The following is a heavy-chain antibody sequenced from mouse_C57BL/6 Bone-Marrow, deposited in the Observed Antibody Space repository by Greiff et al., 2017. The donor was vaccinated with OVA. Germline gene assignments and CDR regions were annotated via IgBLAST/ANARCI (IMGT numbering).Heavy chain of an antibody. D-gene: IGHD1-1*01. V-gene: IGHV14-2*01. CDR3: ARHYYGSYTYYAMDY. J-gene: IGHJ4*01. Sequence: DVQLQESGAELVKPGASVKLSCTASGFNIKDYYMHWVKQRTEQGLEWIGRIDPEDGETKYAPKFQGKATITADTSSNTAYLQLSSLTSEDTAVYYCARHYYGSYTYYAMDYWGQGTSVTVSS. CDR2: IDPEDGET. CDR1: GFNIKDYY.